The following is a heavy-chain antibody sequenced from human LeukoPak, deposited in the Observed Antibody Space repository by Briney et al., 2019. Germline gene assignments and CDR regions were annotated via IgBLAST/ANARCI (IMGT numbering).Heavy chain of an antibody. CDR3: AKGHTYGMI. D-gene: IGHD2-8*01. CDR2: ISGSGTTM. J-gene: IGHJ4*02. V-gene: IGHV3-11*01. CDR1: GFTFSDYY. Sequence: PGGSLRLSCAAAGFTFSDYYMSWIRQTPGKGPEWVSYISGSGTTMEYAKSVKGRFTIYRDNAKDSLYLQMNSLEAEDTAVYYCAKGHTYGMIWGQGTLVSVSS.